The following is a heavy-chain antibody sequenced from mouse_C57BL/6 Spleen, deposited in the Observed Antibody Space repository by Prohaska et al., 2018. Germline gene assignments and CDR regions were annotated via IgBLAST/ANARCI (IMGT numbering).Heavy chain of an antibody. CDR3: ARGYSNYEAWFAY. V-gene: IGHV1-55*01. CDR2: IYPGSGST. Sequence: QVQLQQPGAELVQPGASVKMSCKASGYTFTSYWITWVKQRPGQGLEWIGDIYPGSGSTNYNEKFKSKATLTVDTSSSTAYMQLSSLTSEDSAVYYCARGYSNYEAWFAYWGQGTLVTVSA. J-gene: IGHJ3*01. D-gene: IGHD2-5*01. CDR1: GYTFTSYW.